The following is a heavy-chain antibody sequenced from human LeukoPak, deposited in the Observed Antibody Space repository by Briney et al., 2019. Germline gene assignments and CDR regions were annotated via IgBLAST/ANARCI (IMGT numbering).Heavy chain of an antibody. J-gene: IGHJ6*02. CDR1: GYTFTSYG. V-gene: IGHV1-18*01. CDR3: ARESPYCSGGSCYEYYYYGLGV. D-gene: IGHD2-15*01. CDR2: ISAYNGNT. Sequence: GASVKVSCKASGYTFTSYGISWVRQAPGQGLEWMGWISAYNGNTNYAQRLQGRVTMTTDTSTSTAYMELRSLRSDDTAVYYCARESPYCSGGSCYEYYYYGLGVWGQGTTVTVSS.